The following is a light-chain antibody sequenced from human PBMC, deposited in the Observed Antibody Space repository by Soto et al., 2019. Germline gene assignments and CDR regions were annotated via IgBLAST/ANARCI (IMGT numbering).Light chain of an antibody. V-gene: IGLV2-14*01. CDR1: SSDVGGYNY. J-gene: IGLJ1*01. Sequence: QSALTQPASVSGSPGQSITISCTGTSSDVGGYNYVSWYQQHPGKAPKLMIYDVSNRPSGVSNRFSGSKSGNTASLPISGPQAEVEADYYCSSYTSSSSYVFGSGTKLTVL. CDR2: DVS. CDR3: SSYTSSSSYV.